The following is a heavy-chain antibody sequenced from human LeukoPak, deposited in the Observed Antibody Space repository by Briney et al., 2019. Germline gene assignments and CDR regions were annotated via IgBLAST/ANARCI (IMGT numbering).Heavy chain of an antibody. Sequence: GGSLRLSCAASGLTVSSNYMSWVRQAPGKGLEWVSLIYSGGNTYYADSVKGRFTISRDNSKNTLFLQMNSLRAEDTAVYYCARYPWGVGSTHWGQGTLVTVSS. CDR1: GLTVSSNY. J-gene: IGHJ4*02. CDR3: ARYPWGVGSTH. D-gene: IGHD1-26*01. V-gene: IGHV3-53*01. CDR2: IYSGGNT.